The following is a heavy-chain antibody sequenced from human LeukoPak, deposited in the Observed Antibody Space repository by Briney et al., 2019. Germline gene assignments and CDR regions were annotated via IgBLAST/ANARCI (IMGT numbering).Heavy chain of an antibody. CDR3: AGATGGAYYYYYMDV. CDR2: IYYSGST. J-gene: IGHJ6*03. CDR1: GGSISSYY. D-gene: IGHD3-16*01. Sequence: SETLSLTCTASGGSISSYYWSWIRQPPGKGLEWIGYIYYSGSTNYNPSLKSRVTISVDTSKNQLSLKQSSVTAADTAVFYCAGATGGAYYYYYMDVWGKGTTVTVSS. V-gene: IGHV4-59*01.